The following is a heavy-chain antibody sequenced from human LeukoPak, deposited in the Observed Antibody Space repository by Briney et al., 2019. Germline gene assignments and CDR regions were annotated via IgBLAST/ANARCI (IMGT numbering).Heavy chain of an antibody. J-gene: IGHJ4*02. CDR3: ARVRGLCSGGSCQYYFDY. V-gene: IGHV4-39*07. CDR1: GGSISSSSYY. CDR2: IYYSGST. Sequence: SETLSLTCTVSGGSISSSSYYWGWIRQPPGKGLEWIGSIYYSGSTYYNPSLKSRVTISVDTSKNQFSLKLSSVTAADTAVYYCARVRGLCSGGSCQYYFDYWGQGTLVTVSS. D-gene: IGHD2-15*01.